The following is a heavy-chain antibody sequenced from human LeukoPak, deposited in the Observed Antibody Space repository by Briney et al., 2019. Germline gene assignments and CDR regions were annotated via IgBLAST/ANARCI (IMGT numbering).Heavy chain of an antibody. Sequence: GGSLRLSCAASGFTFSSYWMSWVRQAPGKGLEWVANIKQDGSEKYYVDSVKGRFTISRDNAKNSLYLQMNSLRAEDTAVYYCARGDNYDRSGYDDAFDIWGQGTMVTVSS. J-gene: IGHJ3*02. D-gene: IGHD3-22*01. CDR3: ARGDNYDRSGYDDAFDI. V-gene: IGHV3-7*01. CDR2: IKQDGSEK. CDR1: GFTFSSYW.